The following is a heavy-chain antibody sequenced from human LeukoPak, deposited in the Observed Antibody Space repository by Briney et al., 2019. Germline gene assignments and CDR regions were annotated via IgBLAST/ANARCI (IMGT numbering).Heavy chain of an antibody. D-gene: IGHD2-2*02. CDR3: ARGLRECSSTSCYIVPYFDY. J-gene: IGHJ4*02. CDR2: INPNSGGT. V-gene: IGHV1-2*06. CDR1: GYTFTGYY. Sequence: ASVKVSCKASGYTFTGYYMHWVRQAPGQGLEWMGRINPNSGGTNYAQKFQGRVTMTRDTSISTAYMELSRLRSDDTAVYYCARGLRECSSTSCYIVPYFDYWGQGTLVTVSS.